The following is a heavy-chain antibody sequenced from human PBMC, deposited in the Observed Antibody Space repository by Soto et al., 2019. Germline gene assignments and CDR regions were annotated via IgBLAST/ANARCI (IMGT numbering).Heavy chain of an antibody. V-gene: IGHV1-3*01. D-gene: IGHD2-2*01. Sequence: GASVKVSCKASGYTFTSYAMHWLRQSPGQRLEWMGWINAGNGNTKYSQKFQGRVTITRDTSASTAYMELSSLRSEDTAVYYCARHSLFSTSYYYYGMDVWGQGTTVTVSS. J-gene: IGHJ6*02. CDR3: ARHSLFSTSYYYYGMDV. CDR1: GYTFTSYA. CDR2: INAGNGNT.